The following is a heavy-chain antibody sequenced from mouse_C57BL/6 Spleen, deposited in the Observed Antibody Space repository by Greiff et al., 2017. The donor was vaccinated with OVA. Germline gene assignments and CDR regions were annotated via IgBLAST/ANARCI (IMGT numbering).Heavy chain of an antibody. Sequence: VQLQQSGAELVKPGASVRLSCPASGLNIKDYYMPWVKRGTDQGLEGIGRIDPEEGETKYAPKFQGKATIPADTASNTAYLQLSSLTAEDTAVYYCARLAYWGQGTTLTVSS. CDR1: GLNIKDYY. V-gene: IGHV14-2*01. CDR2: IDPEEGET. J-gene: IGHJ2*01. CDR3: ARLAY.